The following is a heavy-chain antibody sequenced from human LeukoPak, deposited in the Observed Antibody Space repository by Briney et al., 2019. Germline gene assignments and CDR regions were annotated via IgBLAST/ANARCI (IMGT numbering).Heavy chain of an antibody. Sequence: PGGSLRLSCAASGFTFSSYAMSWVRQAPGKGLEWVSAISGSGGSTYYADSVKGRFTISRDNAKNSLYLQMNSLRAEDTAVYYCASRNQYCGGDCFWAFDIWGRGTMVTVSS. J-gene: IGHJ3*02. V-gene: IGHV3-23*01. CDR3: ASRNQYCGGDCFWAFDI. CDR2: ISGSGGST. CDR1: GFTFSSYA. D-gene: IGHD2-21*02.